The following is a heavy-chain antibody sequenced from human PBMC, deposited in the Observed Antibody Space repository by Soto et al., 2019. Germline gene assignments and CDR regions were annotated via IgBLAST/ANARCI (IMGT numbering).Heavy chain of an antibody. D-gene: IGHD2-21*02. Sequence: QVQLVESGGGVVQPGRSLRLSCAASGFSFRGYAMYWVRQAPGKGLEWVAIISFDGSNKYYADSVEGRFTISRDNSNSSLFLQMDSLRPEDTAVYYCAKAPWRAYCGGDCFADYWGQGTLVTVSS. CDR1: GFSFRGYA. V-gene: IGHV3-30*18. CDR2: ISFDGSNK. J-gene: IGHJ4*02. CDR3: AKAPWRAYCGGDCFADY.